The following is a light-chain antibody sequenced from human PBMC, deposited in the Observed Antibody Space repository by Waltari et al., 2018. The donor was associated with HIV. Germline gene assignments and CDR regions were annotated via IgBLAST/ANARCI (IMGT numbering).Light chain of an antibody. Sequence: EMVMTQSPATLSLSPGERATLSCRANQSVSSNLGWYQQKPGQAPRLLIYGASTRATSIPARFSGSGSGTEFTLTISSLQSEDFAVYYCQQYNYWPWTFGQGTKVEIK. J-gene: IGKJ1*01. CDR3: QQYNYWPWT. CDR2: GAS. V-gene: IGKV3-15*01. CDR1: QSVSSN.